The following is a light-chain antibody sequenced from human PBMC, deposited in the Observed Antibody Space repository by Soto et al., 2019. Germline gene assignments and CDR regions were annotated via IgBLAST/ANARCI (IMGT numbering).Light chain of an antibody. CDR1: QSVSSY. V-gene: IGKV3-11*01. CDR2: DAS. J-gene: IGKJ1*01. CDR3: QQRSNWPPT. Sequence: EIALTQSPATLSLSPGERATLSCRASQSVSSYLAWYQQKPGQAPRLLIYDASNRATGIPARFSGSGSGTDVHLTISSLEPEDCAVYYCQQRSNWPPTFGQGTKVEI.